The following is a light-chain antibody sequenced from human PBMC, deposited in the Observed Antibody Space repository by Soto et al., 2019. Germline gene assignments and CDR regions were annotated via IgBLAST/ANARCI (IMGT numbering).Light chain of an antibody. J-gene: IGKJ1*01. Sequence: ETVMTQSPVTLSVSQGERATLSCRASQRVSSNLAWYQQKPGQAPRLLIYGASTRATGIPARFSGSGSGTEFTLTISSLQSEDFAVYYCQHYNDWPRWTFGQGTKVDIK. CDR1: QRVSSN. V-gene: IGKV3-15*01. CDR2: GAS. CDR3: QHYNDWPRWT.